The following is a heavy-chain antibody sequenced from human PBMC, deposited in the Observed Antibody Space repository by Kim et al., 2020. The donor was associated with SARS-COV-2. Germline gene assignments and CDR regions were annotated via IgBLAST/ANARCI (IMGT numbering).Heavy chain of an antibody. J-gene: IGHJ6*02. Sequence: GGSLRLSCAASGLTFRSYGMSWVRQVPGKGLEWVSGISDIGGSTDYADSAKGRFTISRDNSKNTLYLQMNSLRAEDTAVYYCAKSLQRINMVRGVITPEAYYYYGMDVWGQGTTVTVSS. D-gene: IGHD3-10*01. V-gene: IGHV3-23*01. CDR2: ISDIGGST. CDR3: AKSLQRINMVRGVITPEAYYYYGMDV. CDR1: GLTFRSYG.